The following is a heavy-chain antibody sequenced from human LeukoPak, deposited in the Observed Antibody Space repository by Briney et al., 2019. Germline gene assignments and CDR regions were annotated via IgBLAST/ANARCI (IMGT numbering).Heavy chain of an antibody. Sequence: GGSLRLSCAASGFSYSSYEMNWVRQAPGKGLEWVSWISTSGSTLNYADSVKGRFTVSRDNARNSLYLQMNSLRAEDTAVYYCARDGPGYSFDYWGQGTLVTVSS. CDR1: GFSYSSYE. CDR2: ISTSGSTL. J-gene: IGHJ4*02. D-gene: IGHD5-18*01. CDR3: ARDGPGYSFDY. V-gene: IGHV3-48*03.